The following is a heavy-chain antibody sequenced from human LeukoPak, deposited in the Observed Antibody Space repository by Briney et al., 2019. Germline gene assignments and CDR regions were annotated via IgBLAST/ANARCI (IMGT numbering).Heavy chain of an antibody. CDR3: ARRMYYYDSSGYGGNWLDP. D-gene: IGHD3-22*01. CDR2: IYYSGST. CDR1: GGSISSYY. J-gene: IGHJ5*02. Sequence: PSETLSFTCTVSGGSISSYYWSWIRQPPGKGLEWIGYIYYSGSTNYNPSLKSRVTISVDTSKNQFSLKLSSVTAADTAVYYCARRMYYYDSSGYGGNWLDPWGQGTRVPVSS. V-gene: IGHV4-59*08.